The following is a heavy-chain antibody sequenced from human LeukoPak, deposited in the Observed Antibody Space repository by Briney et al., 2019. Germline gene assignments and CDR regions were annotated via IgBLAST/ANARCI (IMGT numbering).Heavy chain of an antibody. D-gene: IGHD2-15*01. J-gene: IGHJ4*02. CDR1: GGSISSSSYY. Sequence: SETLSLTCTVSGGSISSSSYYWGWIRQPPGKGLEWIGSIYYSGSTYYNPSLKSRVTISVDTSKNQFSPKLSSVTAADTAVYYCARTLLPTRGFRPYYFDYWGQGTLVTVSS. CDR3: ARTLLPTRGFRPYYFDY. CDR2: IYYSGST. V-gene: IGHV4-39*01.